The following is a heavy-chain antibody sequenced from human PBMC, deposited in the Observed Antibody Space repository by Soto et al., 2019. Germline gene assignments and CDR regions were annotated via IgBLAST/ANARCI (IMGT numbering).Heavy chain of an antibody. Sequence: QVQLMQSGAEVKKPGASVKVSCKASGDTFTDYYIHWVRQAPGQGLEWMGTVNPSGGHTTYAQHFLGRVTMTRDTPTSTLYVELTSLTSDDTAIYYCARGGHVVVVTAALDYWGQGTLVTVSS. CDR3: ARGGHVVVVTAALDY. D-gene: IGHD2-21*02. CDR1: GDTFTDYY. J-gene: IGHJ4*02. V-gene: IGHV1-46*01. CDR2: VNPSGGHT.